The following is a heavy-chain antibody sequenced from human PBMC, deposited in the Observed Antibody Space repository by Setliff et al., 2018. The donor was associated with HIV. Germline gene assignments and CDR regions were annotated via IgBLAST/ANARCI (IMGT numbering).Heavy chain of an antibody. CDR1: GGSISSGSYY. CDR2: IYTSGST. J-gene: IGHJ1*01. Sequence: PSETPSLTCTVSGGSISSGSYYWSWIRQPAGKGLEWIGHIYTSGSTNYNPSLKSRVTISVDTSKNQFSLKLSSVTAADTAVYYCARSLWLGDIQHWGQGTLVTVSS. V-gene: IGHV4-61*09. D-gene: IGHD2-21*01. CDR3: ARSLWLGDIQH.